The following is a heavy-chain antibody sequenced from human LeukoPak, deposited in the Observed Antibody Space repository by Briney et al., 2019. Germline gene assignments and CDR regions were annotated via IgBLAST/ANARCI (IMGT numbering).Heavy chain of an antibody. CDR3: ARDGYYYDSSGTPPDY. D-gene: IGHD3-22*01. V-gene: IGHV1-2*02. CDR1: GYTFTGYY. CDR2: INPNSGGT. J-gene: IGHJ4*02. Sequence: ASVKVSCKASGYTFTGYYMHWVRQPPGQGLEWMGWINPNSGGTNYAQKFQGRVTMTRDASISTAYMELSRLRSDDTAVYYCARDGYYYDSSGTPPDYWGQGTLVTVSS.